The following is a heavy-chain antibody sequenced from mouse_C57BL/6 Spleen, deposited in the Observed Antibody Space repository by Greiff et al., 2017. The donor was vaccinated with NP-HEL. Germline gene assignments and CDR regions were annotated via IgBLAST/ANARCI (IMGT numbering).Heavy chain of an antibody. CDR1: GYAFSSSW. D-gene: IGHD4-1*01. CDR3: ASRGANWVLYYAMDY. Sequence: QVQLQQSGPELVKPGASVKISCKASGYAFSSSWMNWVKQRPGTGLEWIGRIYPGDGDTNYNGKFKGKATLTADKSSSTAYMQLSSLTSEDSAVYFCASRGANWVLYYAMDYWGQGTSVTVSS. J-gene: IGHJ4*01. CDR2: IYPGDGDT. V-gene: IGHV1-82*01.